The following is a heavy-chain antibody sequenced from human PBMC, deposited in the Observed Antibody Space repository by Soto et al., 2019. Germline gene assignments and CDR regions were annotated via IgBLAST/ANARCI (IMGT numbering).Heavy chain of an antibody. CDR3: AKDLKVAAAGYFFDH. CDR2: IANDGGDK. V-gene: IGHV3-30*18. D-gene: IGHD6-13*01. Sequence: PGGSLRLSCAASGFTFSNYGMHWVRQAPGKGLEWVSVIANDGGDKKYANSVKGRFTISRENAKNTMYLQMKSLRAEDSAVYYCAKDLKVAAAGYFFDHWGQGTLVTVS. J-gene: IGHJ4*02. CDR1: GFTFSNYG.